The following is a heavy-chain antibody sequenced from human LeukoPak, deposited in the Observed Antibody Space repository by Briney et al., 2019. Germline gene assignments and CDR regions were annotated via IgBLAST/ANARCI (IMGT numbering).Heavy chain of an antibody. Sequence: PSETLSLTCTVSGGSSSNTNYYWGWIRQPPGKGLEWIGSVYYSGSTYYSPSLKSRVTISVDTSKNQFSLKVSSVTAADTAVYYCATYDFWSGSIFDYWGQGTLVTVSS. D-gene: IGHD3-3*01. CDR2: VYYSGST. J-gene: IGHJ4*02. V-gene: IGHV4-39*07. CDR1: GGSSSNTNYY. CDR3: ATYDFWSGSIFDY.